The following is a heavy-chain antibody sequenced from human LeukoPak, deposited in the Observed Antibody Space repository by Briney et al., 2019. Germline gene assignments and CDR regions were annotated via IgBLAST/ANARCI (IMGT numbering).Heavy chain of an antibody. J-gene: IGHJ4*02. CDR3: TGGGDAFDY. CDR1: GDSVSSSSAA. D-gene: IGHD3-10*01. CDR2: TYYRSEWYN. V-gene: IGHV6-1*01. Sequence: SQTLSLTCAISGDSVSSSSAAWSCVRQSPSRGLEWLGRTYYRSEWYNDYAISVKSRITINPDTSKNQFSLRLNSVTPEDTAVYFCTGGGDAFDYWGQGTLVTVSS.